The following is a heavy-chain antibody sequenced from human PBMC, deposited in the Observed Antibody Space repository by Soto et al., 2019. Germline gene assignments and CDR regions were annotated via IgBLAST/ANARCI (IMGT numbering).Heavy chain of an antibody. V-gene: IGHV4-30-2*01. J-gene: IGHJ5*02. D-gene: IGHD3-9*01. Sequence: PSDTLSLTCGVSGDTISTGGYSWAWIRQPPGKALEWIGHTYHSGNPYYNPSLKSRVIISVDRSKNQFSLKVSSVTAADTAVYYCARGPGILNPWGQGIQVTVSS. CDR1: GDTISTGGYS. CDR3: ARGPGILNP. CDR2: TYHSGNP.